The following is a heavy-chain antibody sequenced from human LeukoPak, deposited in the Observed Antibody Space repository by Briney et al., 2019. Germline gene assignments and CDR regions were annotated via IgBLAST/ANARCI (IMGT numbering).Heavy chain of an antibody. V-gene: IGHV4-34*01. CDR3: ARGRGAARFVTIEFDY. CDR1: GGSFIGYH. J-gene: IGHJ4*02. CDR2: INHRGST. Sequence: SETLSLTCAVYGGSFIGYHWSWIRQPPGKGLEWIGEINHRGSTNYNPSLKSRVTMSVDTSKNQFSLKLSSVTAADTAVYYCARGRGAARFVTIEFDYWGQGALVTVSS. D-gene: IGHD6-6*01.